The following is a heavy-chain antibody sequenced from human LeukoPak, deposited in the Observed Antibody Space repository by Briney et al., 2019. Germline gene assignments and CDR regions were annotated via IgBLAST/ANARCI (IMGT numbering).Heavy chain of an antibody. D-gene: IGHD6-19*01. V-gene: IGHV3-7*01. J-gene: IGHJ4*02. CDR1: GFTFSSYW. CDR3: ARTKGTGWSG. Sequence: PGGSLRLSCAASGFTFSSYWMSWVRQAPGKGLEWVADIKQDGSEKYYVDSVKGRFTISRDSTKNSLYLQMNSLRAEDTAVYYCARTKGTGWSGWGQGTLVTVSS. CDR2: IKQDGSEK.